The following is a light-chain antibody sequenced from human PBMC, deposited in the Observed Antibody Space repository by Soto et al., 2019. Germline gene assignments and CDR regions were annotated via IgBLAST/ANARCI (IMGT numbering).Light chain of an antibody. CDR3: QHYNSYSEA. CDR2: KAS. V-gene: IGKV1-5*03. CDR1: QSVGGTF. Sequence: TQSPGTLSLSPGEGATLSCRASQSVGGTFLAWYQQKPGKAPKLLIYKASTLKSGVPSRFSGSGSGTEFTLTISSLQPDDFATYYCQHYNSYSEAFGQGTKVELK. J-gene: IGKJ1*01.